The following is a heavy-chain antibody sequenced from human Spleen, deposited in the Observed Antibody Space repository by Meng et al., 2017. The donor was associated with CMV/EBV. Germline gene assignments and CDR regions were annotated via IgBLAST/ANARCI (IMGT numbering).Heavy chain of an antibody. V-gene: IGHV4-61*01. CDR3: ASGLGSREIDY. CDR1: GGSVSSGNYY. Sequence: CTVSGGSVSSGNYYWSWIRQPPGKGLEWIGYLYYSGSTNYNPSLKSRVTISVDTSKNQFSLKLSSVTAADTAVYYCASGLGSREIDYWGQGTLVTVSS. D-gene: IGHD6-19*01. J-gene: IGHJ4*02. CDR2: LYYSGST.